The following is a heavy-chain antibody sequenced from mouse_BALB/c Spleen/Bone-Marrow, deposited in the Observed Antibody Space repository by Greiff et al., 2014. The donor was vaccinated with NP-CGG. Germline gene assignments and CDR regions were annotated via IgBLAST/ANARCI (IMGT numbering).Heavy chain of an antibody. J-gene: IGHJ4*01. D-gene: IGHD1-1*01. CDR1: GYTFTSYV. CDR2: INPYNDGT. Sequence: EVQLQQSGPELVKPGASAKMSCKASGYTFTSYVMHWVKQKPGQGLEWIGYINPYNDGTKYNEKFKGKATLTSDKSSSTAYMELSSLTSEDSAVYYCARGITTVVPYAMDYWGQGTSVTVSS. V-gene: IGHV1-14*01. CDR3: ARGITTVVPYAMDY.